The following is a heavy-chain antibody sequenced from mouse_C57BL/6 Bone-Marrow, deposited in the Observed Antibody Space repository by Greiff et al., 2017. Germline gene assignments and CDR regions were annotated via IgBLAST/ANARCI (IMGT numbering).Heavy chain of an antibody. CDR1: GFNIKDDY. Sequence: EVQLQQSGAELVRPGASVKLSCTASGFNIKDDYMHWVKQRPEQGLEWIGWIDPENGDTEYASKFQGKATITADTSSKTAYLQLSSLTSEDTSVYYCTAYSFYWYFDVGGTGTTVTVSA. CDR3: TAYSFYWYFDV. J-gene: IGHJ1*03. D-gene: IGHD2-12*01. CDR2: IDPENGDT. V-gene: IGHV14-4*01.